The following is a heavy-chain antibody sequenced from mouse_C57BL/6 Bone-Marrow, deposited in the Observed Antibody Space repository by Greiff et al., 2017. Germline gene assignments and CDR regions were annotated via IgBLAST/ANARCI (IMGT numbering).Heavy chain of an antibody. Sequence: VQLQQSGAELVRPGASVKLSCTASGFNIKDDYIHWVKQRPEQGLEWIGWIDPENGGTEYASKFQGKATITSDTSSNTAYIQLSSLTSEDTSVYYCTSFVGYYFDFWGRGTPLTVAS. D-gene: IGHD2-2*01. CDR3: TSFVGYYFDF. CDR1: GFNIKDDY. V-gene: IGHV14-4*01. CDR2: IDPENGGT. J-gene: IGHJ2*01.